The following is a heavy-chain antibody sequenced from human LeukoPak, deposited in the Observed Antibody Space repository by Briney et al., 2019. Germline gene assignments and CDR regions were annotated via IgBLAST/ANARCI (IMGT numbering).Heavy chain of an antibody. Sequence: GGSLRLCCEVSGFTFSNYAMNWVRQAPGKGLEWVSSISESGDTTDYADSVKGRFTISRDNSKNTLYLQMNSLRAEDTAVYYCAKQYLDANWGQGTLVTVSS. J-gene: IGHJ4*02. CDR2: ISESGDTT. V-gene: IGHV3-23*01. CDR1: GFTFSNYA. CDR3: AKQYLDAN. D-gene: IGHD2/OR15-2a*01.